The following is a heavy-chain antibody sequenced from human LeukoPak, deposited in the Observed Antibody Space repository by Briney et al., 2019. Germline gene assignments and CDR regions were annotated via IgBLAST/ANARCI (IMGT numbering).Heavy chain of an antibody. CDR3: ARGRIIRLESFFDL. Sequence: GGSLRLSCTASGLTFSNYEMRWVRQAPGQGLEWVAYFSRDGRDIYYSDSARGRFTISSDKAKNSVVLQMNSLRAADTATYFCARGRIIRLESFFDLWGQGTLVTVSS. V-gene: IGHV3-48*03. J-gene: IGHJ4*02. CDR2: FSRDGRDI. D-gene: IGHD2/OR15-2a*01. CDR1: GLTFSNYE.